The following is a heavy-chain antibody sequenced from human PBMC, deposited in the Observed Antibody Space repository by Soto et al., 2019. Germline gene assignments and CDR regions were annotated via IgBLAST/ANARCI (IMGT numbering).Heavy chain of an antibody. V-gene: IGHV4-39*01. J-gene: IGHJ3*01. CDR2: IYYSGSGST. CDR3: RVAAASPPLPRAFDV. Sequence: QLQLQESGPGLVKPSETLSLTCTVSSGSITSSTFYWGWIRQPPGRGLEWIGSIYYSGSGSTYYNPSLKSRVTISGDTAKDQSSLILSSVTAADTDVYYCRVAAASPPLPRAFDVWGPGTMVTVSS. D-gene: IGHD2-15*01. CDR1: SGSITSSTFY.